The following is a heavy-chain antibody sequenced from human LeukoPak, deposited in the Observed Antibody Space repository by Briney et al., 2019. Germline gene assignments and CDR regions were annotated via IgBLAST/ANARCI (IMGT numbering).Heavy chain of an antibody. D-gene: IGHD3-10*01. Sequence: GGSLRLSCAASGFTFSSYAMTWVRQAPGKGLECVSAISGSGADTYYADSVKGRFTISRDNSKITVYLQMNSLRAEDTSVYYCAKPHYSGSGSYSREDYWGQGTLVTVSS. V-gene: IGHV3-23*01. CDR3: AKPHYSGSGSYSREDY. CDR2: ISGSGADT. CDR1: GFTFSSYA. J-gene: IGHJ4*02.